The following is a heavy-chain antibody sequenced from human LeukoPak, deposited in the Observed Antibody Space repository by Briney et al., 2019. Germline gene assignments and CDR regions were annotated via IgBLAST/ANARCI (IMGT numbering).Heavy chain of an antibody. Sequence: ASVKVSCKTSGYTFTRKYMHWVRQAPGQGLQWMGVINPSGGTTSYAQKFQGRVTMTRDMSTVYMELSSLTSEDTAVYYCASESEKQHNFDSWGHGTLVTVSS. CDR2: INPSGGTT. CDR1: GYTFTRKY. CDR3: ASESEKQHNFDS. V-gene: IGHV1-46*01. D-gene: IGHD6-13*01. J-gene: IGHJ4*01.